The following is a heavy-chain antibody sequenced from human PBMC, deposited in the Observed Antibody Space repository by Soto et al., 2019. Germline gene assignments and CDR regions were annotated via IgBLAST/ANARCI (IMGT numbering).Heavy chain of an antibody. V-gene: IGHV3-30-3*01. D-gene: IGHD2-2*01. CDR3: ARDPGDIVVVPAESKDYYYYYGMDV. CDR1: GFTFSSYA. Sequence: GGSLRLSCAASGFTFSSYAMHWVRQAPGKGLEWVAVISYDGSNKYYADSVKGRFTISRDNSKNTLYLQMNSLRAEDTAVYYCARDPGDIVVVPAESKDYYYYYGMDVWGQGTTVTVSS. J-gene: IGHJ6*02. CDR2: ISYDGSNK.